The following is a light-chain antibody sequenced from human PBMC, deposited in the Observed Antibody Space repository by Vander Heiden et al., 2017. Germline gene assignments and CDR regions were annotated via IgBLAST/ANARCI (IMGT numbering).Light chain of an antibody. Sequence: QSALTPPPSVSGSPGQSLTISCTGTTSDIRTYTSVTGYQQHPGKAPKLVIFDVSNRPSGVSTRFSGSKSGNTASLTISGLQAEDEADYYCSSFTTRKPWVFGGGTKLTVL. J-gene: IGLJ3*02. V-gene: IGLV2-14*01. CDR2: DVS. CDR3: SSFTTRKPWV. CDR1: TSDIRTYTS.